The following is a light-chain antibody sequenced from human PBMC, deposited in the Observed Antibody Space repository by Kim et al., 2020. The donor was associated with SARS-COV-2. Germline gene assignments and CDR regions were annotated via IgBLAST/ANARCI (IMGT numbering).Light chain of an antibody. Sequence: SYELTQPPSVSVAPGKTARITCGGNNIGSKSVHWYQQKPGQAPVLVIYYDSDRPSGIPERFSGSNSGNTATLTISRVEAGDEAAYYCQVWDSRSDHPVFG. V-gene: IGLV3-21*04. J-gene: IGLJ3*02. CDR1: NIGSKS. CDR3: QVWDSRSDHPV. CDR2: YDS.